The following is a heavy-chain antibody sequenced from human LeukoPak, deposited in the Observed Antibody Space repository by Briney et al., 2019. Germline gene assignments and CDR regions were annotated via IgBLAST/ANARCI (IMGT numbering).Heavy chain of an antibody. CDR2: INQDGREI. CDR3: TRGSGWYPDY. D-gene: IGHD6-19*01. J-gene: IGHJ4*02. CDR1: GFAFSSFW. Sequence: PGGSLRLSCAASGFAFSSFWMSWVRQVPGKGLEWVANINQDGREINYVDSVKGRFTIFRDNAKNSLYLQMDSLRVEDTAVFYCTRGSGWYPDYWGQGTLVTVSS. V-gene: IGHV3-7*04.